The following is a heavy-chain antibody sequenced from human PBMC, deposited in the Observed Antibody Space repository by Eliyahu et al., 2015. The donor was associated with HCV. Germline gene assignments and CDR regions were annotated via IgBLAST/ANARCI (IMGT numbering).Heavy chain of an antibody. V-gene: IGHV1-69*01. CDR1: GGTFSXXA. J-gene: IGHJ5*02. CDR2: IIPXFGTA. D-gene: IGHD2-2*01. Sequence: QVQLVQSGAEVKKPGSSVXVPCKXSGGTFSXXAIXWVRQAPGQGLEWMGGIIPXFGTANYAQKFQGRVTITADESTSTAYMELSSLRSEDTAVYYCARLNRGSTSSWFDPWGQGTLVTVSS. CDR3: ARLNRGSTSSWFDP.